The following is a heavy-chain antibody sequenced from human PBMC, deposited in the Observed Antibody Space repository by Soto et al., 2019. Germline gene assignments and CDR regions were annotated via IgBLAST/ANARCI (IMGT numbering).Heavy chain of an antibody. CDR1: GGSISSYY. CDR3: ARDTGTDNWFDP. Sequence: SETLSLTCTVSGGSISSYYWSWIRQPPGKGLEWIGYIYYSGSTNYNPSLKSRVTISVDTSKNQFSLKLSSVTAADTAVYYCARDTGTDNWFDPWGQGILVTVSS. D-gene: IGHD1-1*01. V-gene: IGHV4-59*01. CDR2: IYYSGST. J-gene: IGHJ5*02.